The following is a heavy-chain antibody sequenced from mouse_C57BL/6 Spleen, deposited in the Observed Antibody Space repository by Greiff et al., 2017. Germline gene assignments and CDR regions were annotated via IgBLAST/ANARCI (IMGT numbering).Heavy chain of an antibody. V-gene: IGHV1-69*01. Sequence: QVQLKQPGAELVMPGASVKLSCKASGYTFTSYWMHWVKQRPGQGLEWIGEIDPSDSYTNYNQKFKGKSTLTVDKSSSTAYMPLSSLTSEDSAVYYCARSHGGGYYAIDYWGQGTSVTVSS. J-gene: IGHJ4*01. CDR3: ARSHGGGYYAIDY. CDR2: IDPSDSYT. D-gene: IGHD1-2*01. CDR1: GYTFTSYW.